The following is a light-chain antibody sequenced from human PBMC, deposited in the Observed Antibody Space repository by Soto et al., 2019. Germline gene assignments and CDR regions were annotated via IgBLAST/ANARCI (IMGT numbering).Light chain of an antibody. CDR3: QQYSNLWT. J-gene: IGKJ1*01. Sequence: IVLTQSPCTLSLSPGERATLSCRASQSVSSNYLAWYQQKPGQAPRLLIYGASSRATGIPDRFSGSGSGTDFTLSISRLEPEDFAVYYCQQYSNLWTFGQGTKVDIK. V-gene: IGKV3-20*01. CDR1: QSVSSNY. CDR2: GAS.